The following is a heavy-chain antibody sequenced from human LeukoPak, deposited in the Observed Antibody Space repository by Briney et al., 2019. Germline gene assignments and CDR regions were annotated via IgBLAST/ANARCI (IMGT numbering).Heavy chain of an antibody. D-gene: IGHD2-15*01. Sequence: GASVKVSCKASGYTFTGYYMHWVRQAPGQGLEWMGWINPNSGGTNYAQKLQGRVTMTTDTSTSTAYMELRSLRSDDTAVYYCARDRVDTPRWFDPWGQGTLVTVSP. CDR3: ARDRVDTPRWFDP. CDR1: GYTFTGYY. J-gene: IGHJ5*02. V-gene: IGHV1-2*02. CDR2: INPNSGGT.